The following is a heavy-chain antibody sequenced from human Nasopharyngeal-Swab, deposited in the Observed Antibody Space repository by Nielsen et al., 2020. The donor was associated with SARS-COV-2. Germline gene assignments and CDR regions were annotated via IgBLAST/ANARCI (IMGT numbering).Heavy chain of an antibody. Sequence: SETLSLTCAVSGGSFSGYYWSWIRQPPGKGLEWIGEINHSGSTNYNPSLKSRVTISVDTSKNQFSPKLSSVTAADTAVYYCARERQLPQYYYYYYYMDVWGKGTTVTVSS. V-gene: IGHV4-34*01. CDR3: ARERQLPQYYYYYYYMDV. J-gene: IGHJ6*03. D-gene: IGHD2-2*01. CDR2: INHSGST. CDR1: GGSFSGYY.